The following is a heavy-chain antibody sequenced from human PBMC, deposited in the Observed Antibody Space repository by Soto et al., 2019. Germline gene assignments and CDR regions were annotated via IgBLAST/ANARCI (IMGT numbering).Heavy chain of an antibody. CDR3: AKEKAVAGTEGWFDP. V-gene: IGHV3-33*06. D-gene: IGHD6-19*01. CDR2: IWSDGSNE. Sequence: GGSLRLSCAASGFIFSGYGMHWVRQAPGKGLEWVAVIWSDGSNEYYGDSVKGRFTIFRDNSENTVYLQMNSLRAEDTAVYYCAKEKAVAGTEGWFDPWGQGTLVTVSS. J-gene: IGHJ5*02. CDR1: GFIFSGYG.